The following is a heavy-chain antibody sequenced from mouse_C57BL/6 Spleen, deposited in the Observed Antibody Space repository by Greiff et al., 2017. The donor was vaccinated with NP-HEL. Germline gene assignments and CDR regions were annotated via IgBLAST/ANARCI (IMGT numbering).Heavy chain of an antibody. CDR3: ARDGANWDVFAY. CDR2: ISDGGSYT. J-gene: IGHJ3*01. Sequence: DVMLVESGGGLVKPGGSLKLSCAASGFTFSSYAMSWVRQTPEKRLEWVATISDGGSYTYYPDNVKGRFTISRDNAKNNLYLQMSHLKSEDTAMYYCARDGANWDVFAYWGQGTRVTVSA. V-gene: IGHV5-4*01. D-gene: IGHD4-1*01. CDR1: GFTFSSYA.